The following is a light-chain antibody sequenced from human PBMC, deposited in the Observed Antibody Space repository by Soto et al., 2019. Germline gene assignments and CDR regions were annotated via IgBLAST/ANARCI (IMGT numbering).Light chain of an antibody. V-gene: IGLV2-8*01. CDR1: SSDVGGYNY. J-gene: IGLJ1*01. CDR2: EVN. Sequence: QSALTQPPSASGSPGQSVTISCTGTSSDVGGYNYVSWYQQHTGKVPKLMVYEVNKRPSGVPDRFSGSKSGNTASLPVSGLQAEDEADYYCTSYAGGNNVFGTGTKLTVL. CDR3: TSYAGGNNV.